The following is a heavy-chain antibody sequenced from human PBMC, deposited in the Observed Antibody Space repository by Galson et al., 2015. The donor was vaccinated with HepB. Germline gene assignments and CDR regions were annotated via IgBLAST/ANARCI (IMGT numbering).Heavy chain of an antibody. Sequence: SLRLSCAASGFTFSNFAMIWVRQAPGKGLECISYISSAGSAMYYADSVKGRFTISRDNAKDSLYLQMNSLRAEDTAVYYCGPSIRLWFGDLRGNWGQGTLVTVSS. CDR1: GFTFSNFA. CDR2: ISSAGSAM. D-gene: IGHD3-10*01. J-gene: IGHJ4*02. V-gene: IGHV3-48*01. CDR3: GPSIRLWFGDLRGN.